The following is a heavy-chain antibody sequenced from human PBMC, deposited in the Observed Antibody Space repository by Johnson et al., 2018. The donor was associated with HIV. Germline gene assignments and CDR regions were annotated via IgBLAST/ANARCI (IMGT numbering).Heavy chain of an antibody. CDR2: IRWNSDDI. CDR1: GFTFDDYA. D-gene: IGHD3-16*01. Sequence: QLVESGGVVVQPGGSLRLSCAASGFTFDDYAMHWVRQAPGKGLAWISGIRWNSDDIGYADSVTGRFSISRDHAKNCLYLQMNGLNPEDTALYYCARSIITSPVGAFDIWGQGTMVTVSS. CDR3: ARSIITSPVGAFDI. J-gene: IGHJ3*02. V-gene: IGHV3-9*01.